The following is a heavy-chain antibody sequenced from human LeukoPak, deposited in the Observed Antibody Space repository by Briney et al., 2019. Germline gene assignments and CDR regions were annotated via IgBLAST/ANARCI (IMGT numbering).Heavy chain of an antibody. D-gene: IGHD3-10*01. J-gene: IGHJ4*02. V-gene: IGHV4-34*01. CDR3: ARGRTTMVRGVTYYFDY. Sequence: SETLSLTCAVYGGSFSGYYWSWIRQPPGKGLEWIGEINHSGSTNYNPSLKSRVTISVDTSKNQFSLKLSSVTAADTAVYYCARGRTTMVRGVTYYFDYWGQGTLVTVSS. CDR1: GGSFSGYY. CDR2: INHSGST.